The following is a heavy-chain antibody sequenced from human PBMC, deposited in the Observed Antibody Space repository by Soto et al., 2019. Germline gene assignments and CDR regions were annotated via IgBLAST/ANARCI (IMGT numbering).Heavy chain of an antibody. D-gene: IGHD3-16*01. CDR3: ARDLGGPDY. Sequence: PGGSLRLSCAASGFTLSAYWMHWVRQAPGRGLEWVSRLSSDGFGTAYADSVKGRFHISRDNARNTLFLQMNGLRAEDTAVYYCARDLGGPDYWGRGTLVTV. CDR2: LSSDGFGT. J-gene: IGHJ4*02. V-gene: IGHV3-74*03. CDR1: GFTLSAYW.